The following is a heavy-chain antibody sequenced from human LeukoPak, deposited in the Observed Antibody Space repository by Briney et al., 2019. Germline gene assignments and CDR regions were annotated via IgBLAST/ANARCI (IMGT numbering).Heavy chain of an antibody. CDR3: ARAQRGCSANSCYLDP. D-gene: IGHD2-15*01. V-gene: IGHV4-4*02. J-gene: IGHJ5*02. CDR2: ILYTGDT. CDR1: GASFSSGNW. Sequence: SETLSLTCAVSGASFSSGNWWNWARPSPGKGLEWIAEILYTGDTNYNPSLRSRVTLSMDNSNNEASLKLASVTAADSAVYYCARAQRGCSANSCYLDPWGPGILVTVSS.